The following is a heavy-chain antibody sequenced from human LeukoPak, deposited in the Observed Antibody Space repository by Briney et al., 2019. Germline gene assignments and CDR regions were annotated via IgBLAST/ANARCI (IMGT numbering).Heavy chain of an antibody. V-gene: IGHV3-7*01. D-gene: IGHD3-3*01. Sequence: GGSLRLSCAASGFIFSSYWMSWVRQAPGKGLEWVANIKQDGSEEYYVESVKGRFTISRDNAKSSLYLQMNSLRAEDTAVYYCARSGDKYYYYYGMDVRGQGTTVTVSS. CDR2: IKQDGSEE. J-gene: IGHJ6*02. CDR3: ARSGDKYYYYYGMDV. CDR1: GFIFSSYW.